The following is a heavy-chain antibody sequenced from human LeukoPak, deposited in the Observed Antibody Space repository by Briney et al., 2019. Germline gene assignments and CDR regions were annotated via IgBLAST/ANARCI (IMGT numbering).Heavy chain of an antibody. CDR3: AKDGVILAPGVYWYMDV. CDR1: GFTFSNYW. J-gene: IGHJ6*03. D-gene: IGHD3-16*02. CDR2: IKQDGSEI. V-gene: IGHV3-7*04. Sequence: GGSLRLSCAASGFTFSNYWMSWVRQAPGKGLEWVANIKQDGSEIYYVDSVKGRFTISRDNAKNSLYLQMNSLRAEDTAVFYCAKDGVILAPGVYWYMDVWGRGTTVTVSS.